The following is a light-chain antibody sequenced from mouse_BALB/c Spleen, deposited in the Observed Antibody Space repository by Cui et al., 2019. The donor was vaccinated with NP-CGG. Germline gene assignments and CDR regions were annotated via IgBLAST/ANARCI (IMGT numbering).Light chain of an antibody. V-gene: IGLV1*01. Sequence: HAVVSLESPLTTSPGETVTLTCRSSTGAVTTSNYANWVQEKPDHLFTGLIGGTNNRVPGVPARFSGSLIGDKAALTITGAQTEDEAIYFCALWYSNHWVFGGGTKLTVL. J-gene: IGLJ1*01. CDR2: GTN. CDR3: ALWYSNHWV. CDR1: TGAVTTSNY.